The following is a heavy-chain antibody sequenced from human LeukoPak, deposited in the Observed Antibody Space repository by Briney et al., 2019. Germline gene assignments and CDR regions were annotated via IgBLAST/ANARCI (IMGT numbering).Heavy chain of an antibody. CDR1: GGTFSSYA. D-gene: IGHD3-10*01. J-gene: IGHJ6*03. Sequence: SVKVSCKASGGTFSSYAISWVRQAPGQGLEWMGGIIPIFGTANYAQKFQGRVTITADESTSTAYMELSSLRSEDTAVYYCAKQEYEVRGVFYYMDVWGKGTTVTVSS. CDR3: AKQEYEVRGVFYYMDV. CDR2: IIPIFGTA. V-gene: IGHV1-69*13.